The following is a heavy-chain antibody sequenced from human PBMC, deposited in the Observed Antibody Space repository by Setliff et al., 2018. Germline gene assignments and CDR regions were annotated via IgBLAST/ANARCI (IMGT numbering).Heavy chain of an antibody. CDR1: GDTFSNYA. J-gene: IGHJ6*03. CDR2: IVPGFGSP. CDR3: ARDQGRLGSYSHFYYMDV. Sequence: GASVKVSCKDSGDTFSNYAFSWVRQAPGQGFEWMGGIVPGFGSPGYAQKFQGRLAITSDELTKTAYMQLSSLTSDDTALYYCARDQGRLGSYSHFYYMDVWGKGTTVTVSS. D-gene: IGHD3-16*01. V-gene: IGHV1-69*13.